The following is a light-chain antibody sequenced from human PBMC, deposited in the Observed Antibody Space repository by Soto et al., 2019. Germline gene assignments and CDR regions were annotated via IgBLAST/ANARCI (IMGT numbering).Light chain of an antibody. V-gene: IGKV3-20*01. CDR2: GAS. Sequence: EIVLTQSPGTLSLSPGERATLSCRASQSVSSSYLAWYQQKPGKAPSRLIYGASSTAPGIPDRFRGSGSVADFTPTISRLEPEDCAVYYDQHYYSSPRTFGQGTKVESK. J-gene: IGKJ1*01. CDR1: QSVSSSY. CDR3: QHYYSSPRT.